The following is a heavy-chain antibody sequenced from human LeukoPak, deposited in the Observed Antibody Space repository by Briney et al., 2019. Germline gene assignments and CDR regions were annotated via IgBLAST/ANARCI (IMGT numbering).Heavy chain of an antibody. Sequence: ASVKASCKASGYTFTGYYMHWVRQAPGQGLEWMGWINPNSGGTNYAQKFQGRVTMTRDTSISTAYMELSRLRSDDTAVYYCARDLYYYDSSGYYYFDYWGQGTLVTVSS. CDR1: GYTFTGYY. J-gene: IGHJ4*02. CDR2: INPNSGGT. D-gene: IGHD3-22*01. CDR3: ARDLYYYDSSGYYYFDY. V-gene: IGHV1-2*02.